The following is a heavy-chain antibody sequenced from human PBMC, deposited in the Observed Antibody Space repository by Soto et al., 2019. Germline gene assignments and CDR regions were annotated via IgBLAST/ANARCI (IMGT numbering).Heavy chain of an antibody. D-gene: IGHD6-6*01. J-gene: IGHJ5*02. CDR3: ARDHIAVRPGWFDP. Sequence: QVQLVQSGAEVKRPGASVKVSCKACGYTFTTNGSSWVRQAPGQGLEWMGWISAYNGDTNYAPNLQGRVTMTTDASTSTAYMKLRSLRSDDTAVYYCARDHIAVRPGWFDPWGQGTLVTVSS. CDR1: GYTFTTNG. CDR2: ISAYNGDT. V-gene: IGHV1-18*04.